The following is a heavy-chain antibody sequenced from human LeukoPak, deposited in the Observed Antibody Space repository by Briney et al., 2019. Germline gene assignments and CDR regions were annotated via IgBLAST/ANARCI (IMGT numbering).Heavy chain of an antibody. V-gene: IGHV1-2*04. Sequence: ASVKVSCKASGYTFTGYYMHWVRQAPGQGLEGMGWINPNSGGTNYAQKFQGWVTMTRDTSISTAYMELSRLRSDDTAVYYCARGSIVVVVAALYNWFDPWGQGTLVTVSS. CDR2: INPNSGGT. J-gene: IGHJ5*02. CDR1: GYTFTGYY. D-gene: IGHD2-15*01. CDR3: ARGSIVVVVAALYNWFDP.